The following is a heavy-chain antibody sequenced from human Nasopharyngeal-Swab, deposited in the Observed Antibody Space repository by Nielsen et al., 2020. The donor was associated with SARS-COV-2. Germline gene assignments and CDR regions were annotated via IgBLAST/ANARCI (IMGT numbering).Heavy chain of an antibody. Sequence: GGSLRLSCAASGFNFEDYAMHWVRQTPGRGLEWVSRINWKGTNKDYVDSVEGRFIISRDNTNNSVFLQMNNLTPEDSALYYCVKDVAATGRFYFESWGQGTLVTVSS. CDR3: VKDVAATGRFYFES. D-gene: IGHD6-13*01. CDR1: GFNFEDYA. CDR2: INWKGTNK. V-gene: IGHV3-9*01. J-gene: IGHJ4*01.